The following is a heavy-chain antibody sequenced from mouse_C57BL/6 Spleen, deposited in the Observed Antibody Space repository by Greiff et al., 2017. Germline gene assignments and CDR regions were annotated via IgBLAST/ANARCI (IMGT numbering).Heavy chain of an antibody. Sequence: QVVESGPELVKPGASVKISCKASGYTFTDYYINWVKQRPGQGLEWIGWIYPGSGNTKYNEKFKGKATLTVDTSSSTAYMQLSSLTSEDSAVYFCARAYGSSYGYFDVWGTGTTVTVSS. CDR2: IYPGSGNT. CDR3: ARAYGSSYGYFDV. D-gene: IGHD1-1*01. V-gene: IGHV1-84*01. J-gene: IGHJ1*03. CDR1: GYTFTDYY.